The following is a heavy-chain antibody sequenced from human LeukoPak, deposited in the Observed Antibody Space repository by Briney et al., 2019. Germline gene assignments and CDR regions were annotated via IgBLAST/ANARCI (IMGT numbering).Heavy chain of an antibody. Sequence: GGSLRLSCAASGFTFSSYGMHWVRQAAGKGLEWVAFIRYDGSNKYYADSVKGRFTISRDNSKNTLYLQMNSLRAEDTAVYYCAKGGNYYYYYGMDVWGQGTTVTVSS. V-gene: IGHV3-30*02. CDR2: IRYDGSNK. CDR3: AKGGNYYYYYGMDV. J-gene: IGHJ6*02. CDR1: GFTFSSYG. D-gene: IGHD1-26*01.